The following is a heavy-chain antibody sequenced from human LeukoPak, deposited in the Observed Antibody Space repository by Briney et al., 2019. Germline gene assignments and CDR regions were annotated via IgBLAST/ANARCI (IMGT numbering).Heavy chain of an antibody. D-gene: IGHD2-2*01. CDR3: AKVGARGCSSSTCFIY. V-gene: IGHV3-23*01. Sequence: GGSLRLSCAGSGFTFSSYAMSWVRQAPGKGLEWVSAISGSGGSTYYADSVKGRFTISRDNSKNTLYLQMNSLRPEDTAVYYCAKVGARGCSSSTCFIYWGQGTLVTVSS. CDR2: ISGSGGST. CDR1: GFTFSSYA. J-gene: IGHJ4*02.